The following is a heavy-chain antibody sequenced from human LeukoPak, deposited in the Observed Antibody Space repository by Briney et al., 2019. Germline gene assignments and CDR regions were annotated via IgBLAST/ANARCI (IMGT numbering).Heavy chain of an antibody. D-gene: IGHD3-9*01. V-gene: IGHV3-43*02. J-gene: IGHJ6*02. CDR1: GFTFDDYA. CDR2: ISGDGGST. Sequence: GGSLRLSCAASGFTFDDYAMHWVRQAPGKGLEWVSLISGDGGSTYYADSVRGRFTISRDNSKNSLYLQMNSLRTEDTALYYCAKDIRPPRDNVLRYFDWFPDPGYYYGMDVWGQGTTVTVSS. CDR3: AKDIRPPRDNVLRYFDWFPDPGYYYGMDV.